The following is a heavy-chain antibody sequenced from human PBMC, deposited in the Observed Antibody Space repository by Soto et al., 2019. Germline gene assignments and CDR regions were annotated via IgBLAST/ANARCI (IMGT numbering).Heavy chain of an antibody. D-gene: IGHD3-22*01. CDR3: ARDPPPPRVTGDSSGYYQINWGFDY. V-gene: IGHV1-69*01. CDR2: IIPIFGTA. J-gene: IGHJ4*02. CDR1: GGTFSSYA. Sequence: QVQLVQSGAEVKKPGSSVKVSCKASGGTFSSYAISWVRQAPGQGLEWMGGIIPIFGTANYAQKFQGRVTITAEESTSTAYMELSSLRCEDTAVYYCARDPPPPRVTGDSSGYYQINWGFDYWGQGTLVTVSS.